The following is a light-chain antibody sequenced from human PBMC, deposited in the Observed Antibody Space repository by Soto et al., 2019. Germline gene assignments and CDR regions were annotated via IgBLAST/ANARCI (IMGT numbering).Light chain of an antibody. CDR3: QQLRMDPST. CDR1: QTLXSW. J-gene: IGKJ4*02. V-gene: IGKV1-5*03. Sequence: DIQMTQCPSTLSASVGDRVTITCRASQTLXSWLAWYQAKPGKAPKILXAKASTLKRGGPSRLSGSGSGTDFALTITSLQAEDFANYYCQQLRMDPSTFGGGTKVDIK. CDR2: KAS.